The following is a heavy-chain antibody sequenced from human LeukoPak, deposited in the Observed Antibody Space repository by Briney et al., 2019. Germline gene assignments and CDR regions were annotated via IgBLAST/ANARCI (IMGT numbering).Heavy chain of an antibody. Sequence: GASVKVSCKASGYTFTIYGITWVRQAPGQGLEWMGWISAYNGNTNYAQKLQGRVTMTTDTSTSTAYMELRSLRSDDTAVYYCARDQRVSYYYYGMDVWGQGTTVTVSS. CDR1: GYTFTIYG. CDR3: ARDQRVSYYYYGMDV. D-gene: IGHD3-10*01. J-gene: IGHJ6*02. V-gene: IGHV1-18*01. CDR2: ISAYNGNT.